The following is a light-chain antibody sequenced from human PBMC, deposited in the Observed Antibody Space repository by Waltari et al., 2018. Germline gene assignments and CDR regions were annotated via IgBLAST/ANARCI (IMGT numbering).Light chain of an antibody. CDR1: ALPKQH. J-gene: IGLJ2*01. Sequence: SSALTQPPSASVSPGQTAKLPCSGDALPKQHTYWYQQKPGPAPLLVIYKDTERPSGIPERFSGSSSGTTVTLTISGVQAEDEADYYCLSAYSGGSQGVFGGGTKLTVL. V-gene: IGLV3-25*03. CDR2: KDT. CDR3: LSAYSGGSQGV.